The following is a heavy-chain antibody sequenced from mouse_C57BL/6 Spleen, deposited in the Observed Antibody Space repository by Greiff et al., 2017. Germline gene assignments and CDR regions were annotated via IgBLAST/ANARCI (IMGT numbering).Heavy chain of an antibody. D-gene: IGHD2-4*01. CDR3: ARGDYEGNAMDY. J-gene: IGHJ4*01. CDR2: IDPSDSYT. CDR1: GYTFTSYW. V-gene: IGHV1-69*01. Sequence: QVQLQQPGAELVMPGASVKLSCKASGYTFTSYWMHWVKQRPGQGLEWIGEIDPSDSYTNYNQKFKGKSTLTVDKSSSTAYLQLSSLTSEDSAVYYCARGDYEGNAMDYWGQGTSVTVSS.